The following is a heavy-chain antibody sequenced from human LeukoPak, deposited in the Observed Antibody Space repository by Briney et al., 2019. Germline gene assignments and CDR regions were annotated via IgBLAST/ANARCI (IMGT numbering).Heavy chain of an antibody. CDR3: ARETSGFDP. J-gene: IGHJ5*02. CDR1: GGSISSYY. V-gene: IGHV4-59*01. Sequence: PSETLSLTCTVSGGSISSYYWSWIRQPPGKGLEWIGYIYYSGSTNYNPSLKSRVTISVDTSKNQFSLKLSSVTAADTAVYYCARETSGFDPWGQGTLVTVSS. D-gene: IGHD1-7*01. CDR2: IYYSGST.